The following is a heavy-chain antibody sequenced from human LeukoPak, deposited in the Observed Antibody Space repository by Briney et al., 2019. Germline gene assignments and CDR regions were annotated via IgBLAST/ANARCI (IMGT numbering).Heavy chain of an antibody. V-gene: IGHV3-48*03. CDR2: ISSSGSTI. CDR1: GFTFSSYE. Sequence: GGSLRLSCAASGFTFSSYEMNWVRQAPGKGLEWVSHISSSGSTIYYADSVKGRFTISRDNAKNSLYLQMNSLRAEDTAVYYCAREGTGSGDSFNIWGQGTMVTVSS. J-gene: IGHJ3*02. D-gene: IGHD1-26*01. CDR3: AREGTGSGDSFNI.